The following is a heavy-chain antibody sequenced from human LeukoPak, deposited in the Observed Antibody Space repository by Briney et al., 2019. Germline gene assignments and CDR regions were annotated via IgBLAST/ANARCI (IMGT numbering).Heavy chain of an antibody. J-gene: IGHJ4*02. CDR1: GFTFSSYS. CDR2: IRYDGSDE. V-gene: IGHV3-30*02. CDR3: TANWNGDY. D-gene: IGHD1-1*01. Sequence: GGSLRLSCAASGFTFSSYSMNWVRQAPGKGLEWVAFIRYDGSDEWYADSVKGRFTISRDTSKNTLYLQMNSLRTEDTAVYYCTANWNGDYWGQGTLVSVSS.